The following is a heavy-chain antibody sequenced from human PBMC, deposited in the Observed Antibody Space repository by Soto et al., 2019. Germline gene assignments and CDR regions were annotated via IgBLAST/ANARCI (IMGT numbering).Heavy chain of an antibody. CDR1: GFTFSSYA. J-gene: IGHJ4*02. CDR3: ARAEDIVVVPAPLDY. Sequence: SGGSLRLSCAASGFTFSSYAMHWVRQAPGKGLEWVAVISYDGSNKYYADSVKGRFTISRDNSKNTLYLQMNSLRAEDTAVYYCARAEDIVVVPAPLDYWGQGTLVTVSS. CDR2: ISYDGSNK. D-gene: IGHD2-2*01. V-gene: IGHV3-30-3*01.